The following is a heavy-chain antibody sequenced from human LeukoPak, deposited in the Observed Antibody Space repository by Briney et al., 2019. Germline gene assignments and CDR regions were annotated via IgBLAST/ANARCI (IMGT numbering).Heavy chain of an antibody. CDR1: GFTVSSYA. J-gene: IGHJ3*02. D-gene: IGHD3-22*01. CDR3: AKVMIVVASGAFDI. Sequence: QTGGSLRLSCAASGFTVSSYAMSWVRQAPGEGLERVSAISGSGGSTYYADSVKGRFTISRDNSKNTLYLQMNSLRAEDTAVYYCAKVMIVVASGAFDIWGQGTMVTVSS. CDR2: ISGSGGST. V-gene: IGHV3-23*01.